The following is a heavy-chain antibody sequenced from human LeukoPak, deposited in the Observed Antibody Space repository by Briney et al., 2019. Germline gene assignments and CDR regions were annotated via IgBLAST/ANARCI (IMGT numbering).Heavy chain of an antibody. Sequence: GGSLRLPCADSGFTFSSYSMNWVRQAPGKGLEWVSSISSGSSHIFYADSVKGRFTISRENARNSLYLQMNSLRAEDTAVYYCARGGTGATRDDTFDIWGQGTMVTVSS. J-gene: IGHJ3*02. D-gene: IGHD1-7*01. CDR3: ARGGTGATRDDTFDI. V-gene: IGHV3-21*01. CDR1: GFTFSSYS. CDR2: ISSGSSHI.